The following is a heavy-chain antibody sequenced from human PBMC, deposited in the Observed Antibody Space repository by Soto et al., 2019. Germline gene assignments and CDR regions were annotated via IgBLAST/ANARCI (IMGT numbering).Heavy chain of an antibody. D-gene: IGHD6-6*01. V-gene: IGHV3-21*01. Sequence: KPGGSLRLSCAASGFTFSSYSMNWVRQAPGKGLEWVSSISSSGSYIYYADSLKGRFTISRDNAKNSLYLQVNSLRAEDTAVYYCARDRADYSSSCFDYWGQGTLVTVSS. CDR3: ARDRADYSSSCFDY. CDR2: ISSSGSYI. CDR1: GFTFSSYS. J-gene: IGHJ4*02.